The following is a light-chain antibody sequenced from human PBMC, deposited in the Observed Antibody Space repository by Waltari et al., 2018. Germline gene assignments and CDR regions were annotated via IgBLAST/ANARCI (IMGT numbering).Light chain of an antibody. CDR2: NNN. J-gene: IGLJ2*01. CDR3: QSYDRSLSAVV. Sequence: QSVLTQPPSVSGAPGQNVTISCTGSRSNIGAGYDVHWYPQRPQRAPNPRIYNNNNRPSGVPDRFSGSKSGTSASLAITGLQVQDEAVYYCQSYDRSLSAVVFGGGTKVTVL. CDR1: RSNIGAGYD. V-gene: IGLV1-40*01.